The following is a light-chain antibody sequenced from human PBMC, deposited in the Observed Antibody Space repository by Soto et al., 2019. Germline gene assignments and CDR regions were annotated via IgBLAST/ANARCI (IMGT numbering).Light chain of an antibody. CDR1: ESVSSSQ. Sequence: EIVLTQSPGTLSLSLGERATLSCRASESVSSSQLAWYQQKPGQAPRLLMCNTSNKATGIPDRFSGSGSGTDFTLTLSRLEPEDFAVYYCQQHGSSPYTFGQGTKLEI. J-gene: IGKJ2*01. CDR2: NTS. CDR3: QQHGSSPYT. V-gene: IGKV3-20*01.